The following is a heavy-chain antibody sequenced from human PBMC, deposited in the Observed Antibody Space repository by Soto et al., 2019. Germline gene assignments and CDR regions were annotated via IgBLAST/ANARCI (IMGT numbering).Heavy chain of an antibody. D-gene: IGHD6-13*01. J-gene: IGHJ5*02. CDR3: AREVNSSPARGPNWFAP. Sequence: QVQLQESGPGLVQPSGTLSLTCAVSGDSINNSHWWSGVGQTPGKGLEWIGETYHSGTTNYNPSLKTRVTISIDPSKNQFSLKMNSVTAADTAVYYCAREVNSSPARGPNWFAPWGQGTLVTVSS. V-gene: IGHV4-4*02. CDR2: TYHSGTT. CDR1: GDSINNSHW.